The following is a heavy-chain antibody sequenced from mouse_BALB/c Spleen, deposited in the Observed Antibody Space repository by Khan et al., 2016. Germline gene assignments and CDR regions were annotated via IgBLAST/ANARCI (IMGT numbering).Heavy chain of an antibody. V-gene: IGHV1-77*01. CDR1: GYTFTDYY. Sequence: QLKESGTELPRPGASVKLSCKASGYTFTDYYLHWVKQRTGQGLEWIGEIFPGSGSTYYNEKFKGKASLTADTSSSTAYMQLSSLTSEDSAVYFCARSYYGYFAMDYWGHGASVTVSS. CDR3: ARSYYGYFAMDY. J-gene: IGHJ4*01. D-gene: IGHD1-2*01. CDR2: IFPGSGST.